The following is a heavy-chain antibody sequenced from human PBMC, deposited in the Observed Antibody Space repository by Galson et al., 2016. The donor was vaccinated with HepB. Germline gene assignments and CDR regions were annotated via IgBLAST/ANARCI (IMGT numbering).Heavy chain of an antibody. D-gene: IGHD2-21*02. CDR2: IYSSGSV. CDR3: AREGCGGACHTNPHHYYGMDV. Sequence: TLSLTCSVSGASISSGGYYWSWVRHHPQQGLEWIGYIYSSGSVYYNPSLQRRVIISVETSSSEFSLKLRSVTDADSAVYYCAREGCGGACHTNPHHYYGMDVWGRGTAVIV. J-gene: IGHJ6*02. CDR1: GASISSGGYY. V-gene: IGHV4-31*03.